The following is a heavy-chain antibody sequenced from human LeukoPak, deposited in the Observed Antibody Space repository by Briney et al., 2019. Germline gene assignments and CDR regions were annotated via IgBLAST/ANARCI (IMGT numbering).Heavy chain of an antibody. Sequence: PGGSLRLSCAASGFTFSSYGMHWVRQAPGKGLEWVAVIWYDGSNKYSADSMKGRFTISRDNSKNTLYLQMNSLRAEDTAVYYCAKGWRGDYAPVYFDYWGQGTLVTVSS. CDR3: AKGWRGDYAPVYFDY. J-gene: IGHJ4*02. CDR2: IWYDGSNK. D-gene: IGHD4-17*01. CDR1: GFTFSSYG. V-gene: IGHV3-33*06.